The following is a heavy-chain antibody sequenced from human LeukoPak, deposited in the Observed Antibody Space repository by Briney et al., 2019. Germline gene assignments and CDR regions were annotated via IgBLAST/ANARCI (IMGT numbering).Heavy chain of an antibody. CDR3: ATYRQVLLPFES. V-gene: IGHV3-23*01. Sequence: WVRQPPGKGLEWVSSIFPSGGEIHYADSVRGRFTISRDSSKSILSLQMNSLRAEDTAIYYCATYRQVLLPFESWGQGTLVTVSS. CDR2: IFPSGGEI. J-gene: IGHJ4*02. D-gene: IGHD5-18*01.